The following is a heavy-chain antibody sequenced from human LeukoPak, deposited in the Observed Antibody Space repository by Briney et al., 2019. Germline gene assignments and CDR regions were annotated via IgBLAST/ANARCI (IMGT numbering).Heavy chain of an antibody. V-gene: IGHV4-39*07. J-gene: IGHJ6*03. CDR3: ARGPWGWGSYYYYYMDV. CDR1: GGSISSSSYY. CDR2: IYYSGST. D-gene: IGHD7-27*01. Sequence: SETLSLTCTVSGGSISSSSYYWGWIRQPPGKGLEWIGSIYYSGSTYYNPSLKSRVTISVDTSKNQFSLKLSSVTAADTAVYYCARGPWGWGSYYYYYMDVWGKGTTVTVSS.